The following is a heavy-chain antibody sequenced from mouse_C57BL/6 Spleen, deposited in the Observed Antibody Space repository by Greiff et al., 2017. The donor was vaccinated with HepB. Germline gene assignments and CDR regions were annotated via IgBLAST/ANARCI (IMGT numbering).Heavy chain of an antibody. Sequence: QVQLQQSGPELVKPGASVKISCKASGYAFSSSWMNWVKQRPGKGLEWIGRIYPGDGDTNYNGKFKGKATLTADKSSSTAYMQLSSLTSEDSAVYFCARRGIYDGSHGRGAMDYWGQGTSVTVSS. V-gene: IGHV1-82*01. CDR1: GYAFSSSW. CDR2: IYPGDGDT. D-gene: IGHD2-3*01. J-gene: IGHJ4*01. CDR3: ARRGIYDGSHGRGAMDY.